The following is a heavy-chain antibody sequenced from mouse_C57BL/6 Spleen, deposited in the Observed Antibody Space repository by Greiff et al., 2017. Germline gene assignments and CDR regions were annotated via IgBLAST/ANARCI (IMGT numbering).Heavy chain of an antibody. CDR3: ATLRGGYFGY. CDR1: GYTFTSYT. D-gene: IGHD1-1*01. Sequence: VQLQQSGAELARPGASVKMSCKASGYTFTSYTMHWVKQRPGQGLEWIGDINPSSGYTKYNQKFKDKATLTADKSSSTAYVQLSSLTSEDSAVYYCATLRGGYFGYWGQGTTLTVSS. J-gene: IGHJ2*01. V-gene: IGHV1-4*01. CDR2: INPSSGYT.